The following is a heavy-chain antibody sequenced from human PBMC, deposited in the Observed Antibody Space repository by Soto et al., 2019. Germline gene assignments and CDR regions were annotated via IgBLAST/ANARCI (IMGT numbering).Heavy chain of an antibody. J-gene: IGHJ4*02. CDR2: IIPIFGTA. D-gene: IGHD2-21*01. Sequence: QVQLVQSGAEVQKPGSSVKVSCKASGGTFSSYAISWVRQAPGQGLEWMGGIIPIFGTANYAQKFQGRVTITADESTSKAYMELSSLRSEDTAVYYCSRHFNCGGECYSAPDFDYWGQGTLVTVSS. V-gene: IGHV1-69*01. CDR1: GGTFSSYA. CDR3: SRHFNCGGECYSAPDFDY.